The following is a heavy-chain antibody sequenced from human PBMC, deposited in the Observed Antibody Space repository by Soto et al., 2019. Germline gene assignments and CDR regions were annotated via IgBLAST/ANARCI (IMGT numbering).Heavy chain of an antibody. Sequence: GGSLRLSCAASGFTFSSYSMNWVRQAPGKGLEWVSYISSSSSTIYYADSVKGRFTISRDNAKNSLYLQMNSLRAEDTAVYYCARDSWNDLDSEPSFDYWGQGTLVTVSS. CDR2: ISSSSSTI. D-gene: IGHD1-1*01. CDR1: GFTFSSYS. CDR3: ARDSWNDLDSEPSFDY. V-gene: IGHV3-48*01. J-gene: IGHJ4*02.